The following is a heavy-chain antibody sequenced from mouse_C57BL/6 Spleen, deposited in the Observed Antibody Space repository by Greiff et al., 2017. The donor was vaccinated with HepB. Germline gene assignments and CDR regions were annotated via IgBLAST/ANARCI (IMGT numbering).Heavy chain of an antibody. D-gene: IGHD2-12*01. CDR1: GYTFTSYG. Sequence: LVESGAELARPGASVKLSCKASGYTFTSYGISWVKQRTGQGLEWIGEIYPRSGNTYYNEKFKGKATLTADKSSSTAYMELRSLTSEDSAVYFCARGGTLYEVDYWGQGTTLTVSS. CDR2: IYPRSGNT. CDR3: ARGGTLYEVDY. V-gene: IGHV1-81*01. J-gene: IGHJ2*01.